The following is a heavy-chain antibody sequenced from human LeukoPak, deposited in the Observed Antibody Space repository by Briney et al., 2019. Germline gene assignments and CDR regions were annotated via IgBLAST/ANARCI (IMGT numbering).Heavy chain of an antibody. CDR1: GFTFSSYT. CDR3: ARAAGHYIDV. CDR2: ITSSNYI. J-gene: IGHJ6*03. Sequence: GGSLRLSCAASGFTFSSYTMKWVRQTPGKGLEWVSSITSSNYIYYADSVRGRFTISGDNAKNSLYLQMNSLRAEDTAVYYCARAAGHYIDVWGKGTTVTVSS. V-gene: IGHV3-21*01. D-gene: IGHD6-13*01.